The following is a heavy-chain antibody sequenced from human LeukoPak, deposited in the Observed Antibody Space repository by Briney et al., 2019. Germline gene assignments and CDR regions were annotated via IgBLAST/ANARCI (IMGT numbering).Heavy chain of an antibody. CDR2: IKSKTDGGTT. Sequence: GGSLRLSCAASGFTFSNAWMSWVRQAPGKGLEWVGRIKSKTDGGTTDYAAPVKGRFTISRDDSKNTLYLQMNSLKTEDTAVYYCTTQAVAIHYFDYWGQGTLVTVSS. J-gene: IGHJ4*02. CDR1: GFTFSNAW. CDR3: TTQAVAIHYFDY. D-gene: IGHD6-19*01. V-gene: IGHV3-15*01.